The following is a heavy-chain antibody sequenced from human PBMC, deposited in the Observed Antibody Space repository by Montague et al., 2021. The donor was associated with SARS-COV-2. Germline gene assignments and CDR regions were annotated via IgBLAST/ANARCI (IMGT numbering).Heavy chain of an antibody. D-gene: IGHD3-22*01. J-gene: IGHJ6*02. Sequence: LSLTCTVSGGAISSSSYYWGWIRQPPGKGLEWIGSIYYSGSTYYNPSLKSRVTISVDASKNQFSLKLSSVTAADTAVYYCARDTRITMLVVVNRYGMDVWGQGTTVTVSS. CDR2: IYYSGST. CDR1: GGAISSSSYY. V-gene: IGHV4-39*07. CDR3: ARDTRITMLVVVNRYGMDV.